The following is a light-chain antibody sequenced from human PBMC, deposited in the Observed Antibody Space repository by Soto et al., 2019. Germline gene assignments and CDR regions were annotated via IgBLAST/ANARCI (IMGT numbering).Light chain of an antibody. CDR3: QQVISYPPG. CDR1: QGISTF. J-gene: IGKJ3*01. V-gene: IGKV1-9*01. CDR2: AAS. Sequence: DIQLTQSPSFLSASVGDRVTITCRASQGISTFLAWYQQRPGKAPKLLIYAASTLQSGVPSRFSGSGSGTEFPLTISSLQPEDFATYYCQQVISYPPGFGPGTKLDIK.